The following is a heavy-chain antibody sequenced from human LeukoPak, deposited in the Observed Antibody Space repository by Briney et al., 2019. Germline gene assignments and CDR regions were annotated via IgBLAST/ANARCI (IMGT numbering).Heavy chain of an antibody. V-gene: IGHV3-23*01. D-gene: IGHD2-2*01. J-gene: IGHJ4*02. CDR3: AKDRPLGVVVPAAIHY. CDR1: GFTFGSYA. CDR2: ISGSGGST. Sequence: PGGSLRLSCAASGFTFGSYAMSWVRQAPGKGLEWVSAISGSGGSTYYADSVKGRFTISRDNSKNTLYLQMNSMRVEDTAVYYCAKDRPLGVVVPAAIHYGGQGTLVTVSP.